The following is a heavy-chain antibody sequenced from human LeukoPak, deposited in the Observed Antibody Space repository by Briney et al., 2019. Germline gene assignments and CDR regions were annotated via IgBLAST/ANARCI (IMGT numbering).Heavy chain of an antibody. V-gene: IGHV4-59*01. J-gene: IGHJ3*02. CDR2: IYYSGST. CDR3: ARDGNAFDI. Sequence: SETLSLTCTVSGGSISSYYWSWIRQPPGKGLEWIGHIYYSGSTNYNPSLKSRVTISVDTSKNQFSLKLSSVTAADTAVYYCARDGNAFDIWGQGTMVTVSS. CDR1: GGSISSYY.